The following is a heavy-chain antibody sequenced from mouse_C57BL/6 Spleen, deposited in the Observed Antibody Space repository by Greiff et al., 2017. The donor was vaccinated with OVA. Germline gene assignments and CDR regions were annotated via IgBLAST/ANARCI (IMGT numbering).Heavy chain of an antibody. V-gene: IGHV1-54*01. CDR1: GYAFTNYL. CDR2: INPGSGGT. Sequence: QVQLQQSGAELVRPGTSVKLSCKASGYAFTNYLIEWVKQRPGQGLEWIGVINPGSGGTNYNEKFKGKATLTADKSSSTAYMQLSSLTSEDSAVYFCAVLGFAYWGQGTLVTVSA. D-gene: IGHD4-1*01. CDR3: AVLGFAY. J-gene: IGHJ3*01.